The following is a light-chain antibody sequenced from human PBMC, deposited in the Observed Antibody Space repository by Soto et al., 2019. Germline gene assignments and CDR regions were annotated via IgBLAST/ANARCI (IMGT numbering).Light chain of an antibody. V-gene: IGKV2-28*01. J-gene: IGKJ2*01. CDR2: LGS. Sequence: DVVMTQSPLSLPVTPGEPASISCRSSQSLLHSNGYTYLNWYQQMPGQSPTLLIYLGSNRDSVVPDGSRGSGTVTDFTLKISRVQDDDVGVYYCMQALQSPPPFGQGTRLRSN. CDR1: QSLLHSNGYTY. CDR3: MQALQSPPP.